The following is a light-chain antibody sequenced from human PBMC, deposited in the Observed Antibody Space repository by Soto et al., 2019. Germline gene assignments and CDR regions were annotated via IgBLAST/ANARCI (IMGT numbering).Light chain of an antibody. CDR3: ATWDDSLSAVL. CDR1: SSNIGNNY. V-gene: IGLV1-51*01. Sequence: QSVLTQPPSVSAAPGQKVTISCSGSSSNIGNNYVSWYQQLPGTAPKLLIYDNNRRPSGIPDRFSDSKPGTSATLGITGLQTGDEADYFCATWDDSLSAVLFGGGTKLTVL. J-gene: IGLJ2*01. CDR2: DNN.